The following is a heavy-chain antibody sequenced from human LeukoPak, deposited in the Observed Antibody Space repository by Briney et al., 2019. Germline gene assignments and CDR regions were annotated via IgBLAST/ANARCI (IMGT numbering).Heavy chain of an antibody. D-gene: IGHD3-3*01. CDR2: IYCGDST. V-gene: IGHV3-53*01. Sequence: GGSLRLSCAASGFTVSSNQMSWVRQAPGKGLEWISVIYCGDSTYYADSVKGRFTISRDNSKNTLYLQMNSLRAEDTAVYYCARSPAWSGYYTYYFDYWGQGTLVTVSS. CDR1: GFTVSSNQ. J-gene: IGHJ4*02. CDR3: ARSPAWSGYYTYYFDY.